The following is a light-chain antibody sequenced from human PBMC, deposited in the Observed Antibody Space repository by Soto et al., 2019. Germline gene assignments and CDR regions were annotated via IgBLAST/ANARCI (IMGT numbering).Light chain of an antibody. CDR2: DAS. CDR1: HDIASA. V-gene: IGKV1D-13*01. CDR3: QQFNYFRVT. Sequence: AIQLTQSPSSLSASVGDRVTITCRASHDIASALAWYQQKPGKPPKLMIYDASTLEGGVPSRFSGSGSGTDFTRTISGLQPEDVATYFCQQFNYFRVTFGQGTRLEI. J-gene: IGKJ5*01.